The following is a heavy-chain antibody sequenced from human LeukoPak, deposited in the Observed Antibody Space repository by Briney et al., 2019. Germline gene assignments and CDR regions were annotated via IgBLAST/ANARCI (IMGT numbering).Heavy chain of an antibody. V-gene: IGHV3-21*01. CDR3: ARVGRQLGQPFDY. CDR2: IGSSSTYI. CDR1: GFTFSSYT. D-gene: IGHD6-6*01. J-gene: IGHJ4*02. Sequence: GGSLRLSCAASGFTFSSYTMNWVRQAPGKGLEWVSSIGSSSTYIYYADSVKGRFIISRDDAKNSLFLQMNSLRAEDTAVYYCARVGRQLGQPFDYWGQGTLVTVSS.